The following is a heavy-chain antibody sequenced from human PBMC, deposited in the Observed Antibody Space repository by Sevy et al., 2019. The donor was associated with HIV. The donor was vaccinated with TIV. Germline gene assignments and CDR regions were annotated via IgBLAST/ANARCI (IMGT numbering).Heavy chain of an antibody. V-gene: IGHV3-23*01. Sequence: GGSLRLSCAASGFTFSSYAMSWVRQAPGKGLEWVSAISGSGGSTYYADSVKGRFTISRDNSKNKLYLQMNSLRAEETAVYYCASKYYDFWSGYPRPNYYGMDVWGQGTTVTVSS. CDR1: GFTFSSYA. D-gene: IGHD3-3*01. CDR3: ASKYYDFWSGYPRPNYYGMDV. CDR2: ISGSGGST. J-gene: IGHJ6*02.